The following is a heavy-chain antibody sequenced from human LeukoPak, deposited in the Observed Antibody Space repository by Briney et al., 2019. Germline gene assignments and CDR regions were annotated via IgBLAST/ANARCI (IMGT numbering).Heavy chain of an antibody. V-gene: IGHV3-30*18. CDR1: GFTFSDYG. CDR3: AKDPRKWRGILDY. J-gene: IGHJ4*02. CDR2: IGYDGSEE. Sequence: GGSLRLSCAASGFTFSDYGMHWGRQAPGKGLEWVAVIGYDGSEEYFVDSVKGRFTISRDNSKNTLNLQMNSLRAEDTAVYYCAKDPRKWRGILDYWGQGTPVTVSS. D-gene: IGHD3-16*01.